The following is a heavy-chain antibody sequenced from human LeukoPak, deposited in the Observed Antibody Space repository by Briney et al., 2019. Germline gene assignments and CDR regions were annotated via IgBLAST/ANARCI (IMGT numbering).Heavy chain of an antibody. D-gene: IGHD3-22*01. CDR1: GGTFSSYT. CDR3: ARSSYDSSGYYYYYYGMDV. J-gene: IGHJ6*02. Sequence: ASVKVSCEASGGTFSSYTISWVRQAPGQGLEWMGRIIPILGIANYAQKFQGRVTITADKSTSTAYMELSSLRSEDTAVYYCARSSYDSSGYYYYYYGMDVWGQGTTVTVSS. V-gene: IGHV1-69*02. CDR2: IIPILGIA.